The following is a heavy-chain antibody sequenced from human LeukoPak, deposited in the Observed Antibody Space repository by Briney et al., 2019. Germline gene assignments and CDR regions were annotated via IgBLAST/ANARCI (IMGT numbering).Heavy chain of an antibody. J-gene: IGHJ3*02. CDR1: GGSISTSSYY. Sequence: PSETLSLTCTVSGGSISTSSYYWGWMRQPPEKGLEWIGSIHFGGNTYYRPYLKSRVLISIHTSKKQFSLKLSSVPAADTAVYYCATFYYDTRSFDMWGQGTMVTVSS. CDR3: ATFYYDTRSFDM. V-gene: IGHV4-39*01. CDR2: IHFGGNT. D-gene: IGHD3-22*01.